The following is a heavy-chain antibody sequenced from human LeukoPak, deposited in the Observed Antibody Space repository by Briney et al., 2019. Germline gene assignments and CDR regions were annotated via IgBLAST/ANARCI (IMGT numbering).Heavy chain of an antibody. CDR1: GGSITYYY. CDR2: IYYSGTT. J-gene: IGHJ6*02. V-gene: IGHV4-59*01. D-gene: IGHD4/OR15-4a*01. Sequence: SETLSLTCTVSGGSITYYYWSWIRQSPGKGLEWIGYIYYSGTTNYNPSLKSRVTISVDTSKNQFSLQLRSVTAADSAVYYCAREDPQTRVPEGMDVWGQGTTVTVSS. CDR3: AREDPQTRVPEGMDV.